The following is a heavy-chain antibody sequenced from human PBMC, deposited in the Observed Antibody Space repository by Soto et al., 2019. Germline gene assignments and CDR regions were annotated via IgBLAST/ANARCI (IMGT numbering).Heavy chain of an antibody. CDR2: IAPSSGGT. CDR1: GYTFTGYH. V-gene: IGHV1-2*02. J-gene: IGHJ4*02. D-gene: IGHD3-16*01. CDR3: ARELGGGRQYYFDY. Sequence: QVQLVQSGAEVKKPGASVKVSCKASGYTFTGYHMHWVRQAPGQGLEWMGWIAPSSGGTNYAQKFQGRVSMTRDTSMSTAYMELSALISDDTAVYYCARELGGGRQYYFDYWGQGTLVTVSS.